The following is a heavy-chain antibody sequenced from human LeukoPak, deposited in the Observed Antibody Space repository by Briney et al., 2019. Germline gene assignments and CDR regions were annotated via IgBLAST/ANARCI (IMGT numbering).Heavy chain of an antibody. CDR2: IYNTGDP. D-gene: IGHD3-22*01. Sequence: SETLSLTCIVSRNPIKTYYWNWIRQPPGKGLEGLGYIYNTGDPTYNPSLKSRLTISVDKSKNQFSLKLTSVTAADTAVYYCARDLADYHDSLGHHGAFNIWGPGTLVIVSS. J-gene: IGHJ3*02. CDR3: ARDLADYHDSLGHHGAFNI. V-gene: IGHV4-59*01. CDR1: RNPIKTYY.